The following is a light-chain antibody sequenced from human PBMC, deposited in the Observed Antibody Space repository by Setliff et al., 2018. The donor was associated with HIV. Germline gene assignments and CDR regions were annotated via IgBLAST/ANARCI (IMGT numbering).Light chain of an antibody. J-gene: IGLJ1*01. Sequence: QSVLAQPPSASGSPGQSVTISCTGTSSDVGGYNFVSWYQHHPGNAPKLMIYDVSKRPSGVPDRFSGSKSGNTASLTVSGLQAEDEADYYCSSYAGSSFYAFGTGTKVTVL. CDR2: DVS. V-gene: IGLV2-8*01. CDR1: SSDVGGYNF. CDR3: SSYAGSSFYA.